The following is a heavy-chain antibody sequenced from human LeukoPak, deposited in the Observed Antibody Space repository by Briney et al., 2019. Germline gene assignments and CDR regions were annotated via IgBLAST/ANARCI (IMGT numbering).Heavy chain of an antibody. CDR3: ARGFIAVAYNWFDP. J-gene: IGHJ5*02. D-gene: IGHD6-19*01. CDR1: GGSISSSNW. Sequence: SSETLSLTCAVSGGSISSSNWWSWVRQPPGKGLEWIGEIYHSGSTNYNPSLKSRVTISVDKSKNQFSLKLSSVTAADTAVYYCARGFIAVAYNWFDPWGQGTLVTVSS. CDR2: IYHSGST. V-gene: IGHV4-4*02.